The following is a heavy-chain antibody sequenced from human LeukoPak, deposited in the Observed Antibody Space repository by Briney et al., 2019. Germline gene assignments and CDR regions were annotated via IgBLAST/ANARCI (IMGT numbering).Heavy chain of an antibody. CDR3: RSATDAFDI. V-gene: IGHV4-39*01. Sequence: SETLSLTCTVSGGSISSSSYCWGWIHQPPGKGLEGIGSIYYSGSTYYNPSLKSRVTIYVDTSKHQFSLKLSYVTAADTAVYYCRSATDAFDIWGQGTMVTVSS. D-gene: IGHD6-25*01. CDR2: IYYSGST. J-gene: IGHJ3*02. CDR1: GGSISSSSYC.